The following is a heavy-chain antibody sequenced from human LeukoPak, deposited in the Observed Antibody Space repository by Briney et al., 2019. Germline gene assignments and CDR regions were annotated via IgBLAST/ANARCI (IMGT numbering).Heavy chain of an antibody. Sequence: SETLSLTCTVSGGSISSYYWSWLRQPPGKGLEWIGYIYYSGGTNYNPSLTSRVTISVDTSKNQFSLELNSGTAADTAVYYCARHSSVVADAFDIWGQGTVVTVSS. CDR3: ARHSSVVADAFDI. V-gene: IGHV4-59*01. CDR1: GGSISSYY. CDR2: IYYSGGT. J-gene: IGHJ3*02. D-gene: IGHD2-15*01.